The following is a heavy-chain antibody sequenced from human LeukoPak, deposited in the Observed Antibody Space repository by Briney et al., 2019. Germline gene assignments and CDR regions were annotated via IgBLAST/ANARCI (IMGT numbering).Heavy chain of an antibody. D-gene: IGHD5-18*01. CDR1: GFTFSSYE. Sequence: GGSLRLSSAASGFTFSSYEMNWVRQAPGKGLEWVSYISSSGSTIYYADSVKGRFTISRDNAKNSLYLQMNSLRAEDTAVYYCARDKGYSYVFDWYFDLWGRGTLVTVSS. J-gene: IGHJ2*01. CDR3: ARDKGYSYVFDWYFDL. V-gene: IGHV3-48*03. CDR2: ISSSGSTI.